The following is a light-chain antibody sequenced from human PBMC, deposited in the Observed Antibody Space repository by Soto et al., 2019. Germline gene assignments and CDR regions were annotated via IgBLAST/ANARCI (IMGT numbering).Light chain of an antibody. V-gene: IGKV3-20*01. CDR2: VAS. CDR3: QQNDDSPGT. CDR1: QSISSSY. J-gene: IGKJ1*01. Sequence: IVLTQSPGTLSLSPGERATLSCRASQSISSSYLAWYQQKPGQAPRLLIYVASNRATAIPDRFSGSGSGTDFTLTISRLEPEDFAVYYCQQNDDSPGTFGQRTKVEIK.